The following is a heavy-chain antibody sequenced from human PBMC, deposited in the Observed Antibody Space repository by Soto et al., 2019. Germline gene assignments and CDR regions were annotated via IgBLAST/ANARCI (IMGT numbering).Heavy chain of an antibody. CDR1: GGSISSYY. V-gene: IGHV4-59*01. D-gene: IGHD6-19*01. CDR2: IYYSGST. J-gene: IGHJ5*02. CDR3: ARDSVAVAGRWWFDP. Sequence: SETLSLTCTVSGGSISSYYWSWIRQPPGKGLEWIGYIYYSGSTNYNPSLKSRVTISVDTSKNQFSLKLSSVTAADTAVYYCARDSVAVAGRWWFDPWGQGTLVTVSS.